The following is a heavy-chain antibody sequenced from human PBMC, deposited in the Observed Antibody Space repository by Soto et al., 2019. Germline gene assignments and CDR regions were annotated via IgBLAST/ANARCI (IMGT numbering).Heavy chain of an antibody. Sequence: QVQLVQSGAEVKKPGASVKVSCKASGYTFTSYGISWVRQASGQGLEWMGWISAYNGNTKYAQKPQGRVTMTTDTSTSTAYMELRSVRSDDTAVYYCARDEAYKWNDGGWFDPWGQGTLVTVSS. V-gene: IGHV1-18*01. J-gene: IGHJ5*02. D-gene: IGHD1-1*01. CDR2: ISAYNGNT. CDR3: ARDEAYKWNDGGWFDP. CDR1: GYTFTSYG.